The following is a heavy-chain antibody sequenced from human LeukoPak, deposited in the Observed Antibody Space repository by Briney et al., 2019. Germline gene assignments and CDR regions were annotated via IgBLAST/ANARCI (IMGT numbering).Heavy chain of an antibody. V-gene: IGHV1-24*01. Sequence: ASVPVSCTFSGYTLTELSMHWVRQAPGKGLEWMGGFDPENGETIYPQNFQGRVTVTEDTSTDTAYMEVSSLKSEDTAVYYCATVSGSYSYFDYWGQGTLVTVSS. J-gene: IGHJ4*02. CDR3: ATVSGSYSYFDY. D-gene: IGHD1-26*01. CDR1: GYTLTELS. CDR2: FDPENGET.